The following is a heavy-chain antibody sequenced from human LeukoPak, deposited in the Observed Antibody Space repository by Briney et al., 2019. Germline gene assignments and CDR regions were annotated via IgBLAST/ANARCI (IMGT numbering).Heavy chain of an antibody. V-gene: IGHV3-21*01. D-gene: IGHD2-2*01. CDR2: ISSSSSYI. CDR1: GFTFSSYS. J-gene: IGHJ4*02. Sequence: GGSLRLSCAASGFTFSSYSMNWVRQAPGKGLEWVSSISSSSSYIYYTDSVKGRFAISRDNSKNTLYLQMNSLRAEDTAVYYCVKDFGIVVVPVWGQGTLVTVSS. CDR3: VKDFGIVVVPV.